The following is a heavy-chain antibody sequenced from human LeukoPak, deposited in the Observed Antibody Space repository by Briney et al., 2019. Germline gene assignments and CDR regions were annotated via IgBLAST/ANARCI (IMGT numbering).Heavy chain of an antibody. CDR1: GFTFSGYT. D-gene: IGHD2-21*01. CDR3: ARDRDWAFDY. CDR2: FRPRRGSI. Sequence: GGSLSLSCAASGFTFSGYTLNWVGNAPGKGLECLSYFRPRRGSIAYADSVKGRFTISSDSAKNSVCLQINNLRAEDTAVYYCARDRDWAFDYWGQEILVTVSS. V-gene: IGHV3-48*01. J-gene: IGHJ4*02.